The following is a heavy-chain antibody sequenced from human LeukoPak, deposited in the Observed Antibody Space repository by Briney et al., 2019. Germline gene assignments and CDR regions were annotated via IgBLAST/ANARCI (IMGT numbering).Heavy chain of an antibody. CDR1: GVSINNYH. Sequence: SETLSLTCVVSGVSINNYHWTWIRQPPGKALEWTGYVDYSGSTNTNPSLESRVTISVDTSKNRFSLRLTSVTAADTAVYYCARGRSVAAPLYDIWGQGTMVAVSS. D-gene: IGHD6-19*01. CDR3: ARGRSVAAPLYDI. CDR2: VDYSGST. V-gene: IGHV4-59*01. J-gene: IGHJ3*02.